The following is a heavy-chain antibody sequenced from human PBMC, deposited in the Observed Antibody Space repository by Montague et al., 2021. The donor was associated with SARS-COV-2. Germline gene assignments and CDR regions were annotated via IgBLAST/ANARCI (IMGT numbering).Heavy chain of an antibody. J-gene: IGHJ6*02. CDR2: INHSGST. V-gene: IGHV4-34*01. CDR1: GGSFSGYY. D-gene: IGHD2-2*02. Sequence: SETLSLTCAVYGGSFSGYYWSWIRQPPGKGLEWIGEINHSGSTYYNPSHKSRVTISVDTSKNQFSLKLNPVTAADTAVYYCARDPSRQLLLYPVGDYYSGMDVWGQGTTVTVSS. CDR3: ARDPSRQLLLYPVGDYYSGMDV.